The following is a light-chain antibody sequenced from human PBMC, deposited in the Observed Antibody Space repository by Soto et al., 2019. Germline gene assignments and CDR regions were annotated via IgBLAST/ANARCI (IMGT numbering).Light chain of an antibody. J-gene: IGKJ1*01. Sequence: DIQMTQSPSTLSASVGDRVTITCRASQSISSWLAWYQQKPGKTPKVLIYKASSLESGVPSRFSGSGSGTELPLTISSLQPDDFATYYCQQYNSYPWTFGQGTKVEIK. CDR1: QSISSW. CDR2: KAS. CDR3: QQYNSYPWT. V-gene: IGKV1-5*03.